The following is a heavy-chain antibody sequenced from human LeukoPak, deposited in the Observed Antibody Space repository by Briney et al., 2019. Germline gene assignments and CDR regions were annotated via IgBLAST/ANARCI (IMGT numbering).Heavy chain of an antibody. V-gene: IGHV3-30*02. J-gene: IGHJ4*02. CDR2: IRYDGSNK. CDR1: GFTFSSYG. CDR3: AKDLNDYVWGTYIDY. D-gene: IGHD3-16*01. Sequence: GGSLRLSCAASGFTFSSYGMHWVRQAPGKGLEWVAFIRYDGSNKYYADSVKGRSTISRDNSKNTLYLQMNSLRAEDTAVYYCAKDLNDYVWGTYIDYWGQGTLVTVSS.